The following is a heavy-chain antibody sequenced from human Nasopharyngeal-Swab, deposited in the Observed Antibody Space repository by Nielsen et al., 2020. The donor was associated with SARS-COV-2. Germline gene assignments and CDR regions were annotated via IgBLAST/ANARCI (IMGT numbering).Heavy chain of an antibody. V-gene: IGHV3-23*01. D-gene: IGHD3-9*01. CDR3: AKDYDIGY. CDR1: GFTFSSYS. J-gene: IGHJ4*02. CDR2: IGGNGART. Sequence: GGSLRLSCAASGFTFSSYSMNWVRQAPGKGLEWVSAIGGNGARTHYADSVRGRFIISRGNSKSTLDLQMNSLRAEDTAVYYCAKDYDIGYWGQGTLVTVSS.